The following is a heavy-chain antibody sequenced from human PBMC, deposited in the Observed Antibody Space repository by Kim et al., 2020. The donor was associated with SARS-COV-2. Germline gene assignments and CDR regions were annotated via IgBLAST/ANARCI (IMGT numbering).Heavy chain of an antibody. CDR3: ARAERDSNGRYHYAL. D-gene: IGHD6-19*01. J-gene: IGHJ1*01. CDR2: ITRSGDT. Sequence: GGSLRLSCAASGFAFSKFDMHWVRQPTGKGLEWVPGITRSGDTHYPDSVNSRFTISTDNGKNSLYLQMKSLRAGETAVYYCARAERDSNGRYHYALWGQGTLVTVST. V-gene: IGHV3-13*01. CDR1: GFAFSKFD.